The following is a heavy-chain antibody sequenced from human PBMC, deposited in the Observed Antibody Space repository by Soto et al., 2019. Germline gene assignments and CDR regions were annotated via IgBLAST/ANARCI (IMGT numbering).Heavy chain of an antibody. D-gene: IGHD6-6*01. Sequence: SXTLSLTCTVSGGSISSYYWSWIRQPPGKGLEWIGYIYYSGSTNYNPSLKSRVTISVDKSKNQFSLKLSSVTAADTAVYYCAKCITALGPIDYWGQGTLVTVSS. CDR2: IYYSGST. J-gene: IGHJ4*02. CDR3: AKCITALGPIDY. CDR1: GGSISSYY. V-gene: IGHV4-59*12.